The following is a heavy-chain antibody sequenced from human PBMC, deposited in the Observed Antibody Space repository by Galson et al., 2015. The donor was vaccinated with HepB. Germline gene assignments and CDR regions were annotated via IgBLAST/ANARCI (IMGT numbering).Heavy chain of an antibody. CDR2: INPNSGGT. Sequence: SVKVSCKASGYTFTGYYMHWVRQAPGQGLEWMGWINPNSGGTNYAQKFQGRVTMTRDTSISTAYMELSRLRSDDTAVYYCARAFGAYIQLVLRYWGQGSLVTVSS. D-gene: IGHD5-18*01. CDR3: ARAFGAYIQLVLRY. CDR1: GYTFTGYY. J-gene: IGHJ4*02. V-gene: IGHV1-2*02.